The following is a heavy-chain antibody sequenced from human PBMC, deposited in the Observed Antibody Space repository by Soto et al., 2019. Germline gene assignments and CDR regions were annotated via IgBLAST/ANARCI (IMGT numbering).Heavy chain of an antibody. CDR1: GYTFTGYY. V-gene: IGHV1-2*04. Sequence: ASVKVSCKASGYTFTGYYMHWVRQAPGQGLEWMGWINPNSGGTNYAQKFQGWVTMTRDTSTSTAYMELSRLRTDDTAVYYCAREYCSSTSCFHDAFDIWGQGTMVTVSS. D-gene: IGHD2-2*01. CDR2: INPNSGGT. CDR3: AREYCSSTSCFHDAFDI. J-gene: IGHJ3*02.